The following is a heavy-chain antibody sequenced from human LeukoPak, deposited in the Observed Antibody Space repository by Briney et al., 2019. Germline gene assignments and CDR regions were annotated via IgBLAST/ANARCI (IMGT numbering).Heavy chain of an antibody. J-gene: IGHJ4*02. D-gene: IGHD3-22*01. Sequence: SEILSLTCTVSGGSISSYYWSWIRQPPGKGLEWIGYIYYSGSTNYNPSLKSRVTISVDTSKNQFSLKLSSVTAADTAVYYCARDHHDSSGFDYWGQGTLVTVSS. V-gene: IGHV4-59*01. CDR1: GGSISSYY. CDR3: ARDHHDSSGFDY. CDR2: IYYSGST.